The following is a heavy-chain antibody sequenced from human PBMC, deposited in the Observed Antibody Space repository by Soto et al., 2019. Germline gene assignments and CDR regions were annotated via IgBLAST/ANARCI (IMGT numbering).Heavy chain of an antibody. CDR2: VNPNSGNT. Sequence: ASVKVSCKASGYTFTRYDVMWVRQATGQGLEWMGWVNPNSGNTGSAQKFQGRVTMATNNNANTAYMELSSLTSEDTAVYYCARGYFDASGYCPIDFWGQGTQVTVSS. V-gene: IGHV1-8*01. J-gene: IGHJ4*02. CDR1: GYTFTRYD. D-gene: IGHD3-22*01. CDR3: ARGYFDASGYCPIDF.